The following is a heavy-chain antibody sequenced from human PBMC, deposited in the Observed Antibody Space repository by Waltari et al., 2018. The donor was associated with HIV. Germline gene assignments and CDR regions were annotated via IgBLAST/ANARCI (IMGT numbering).Heavy chain of an antibody. CDR1: GGSISSSSYY. CDR2: IYYSGST. CDR3: ARDPDYYGSGSCVDL. Sequence: QLQLQESGPGLVKPSETLSLTCTVSGGSISSSSYYWGWIRQPPGTGLEWIGSIYYSGSTYYNPSLKSRVTISVDTSKNQFSLKLSSVTAADTAVYYCARDPDYYGSGSCVDLWGRGTLVTVSS. D-gene: IGHD3-10*01. J-gene: IGHJ2*01. V-gene: IGHV4-39*07.